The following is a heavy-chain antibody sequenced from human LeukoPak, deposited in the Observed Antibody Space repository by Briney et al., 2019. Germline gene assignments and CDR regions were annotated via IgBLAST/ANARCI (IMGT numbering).Heavy chain of an antibody. CDR3: ARASGWPNNWFDP. CDR1: GYTFTSYD. D-gene: IGHD6-19*01. J-gene: IGHJ5*02. Sequence: GASVKVSCKASGYTFTSYDINWVRQATGQGLEWMGWMNPNSGNTGYAQKFQGKVTMTRNTSISTASMELSSLRSEDTAVYYCARASGWPNNWFDPWGQGTLVTVSS. CDR2: MNPNSGNT. V-gene: IGHV1-8*01.